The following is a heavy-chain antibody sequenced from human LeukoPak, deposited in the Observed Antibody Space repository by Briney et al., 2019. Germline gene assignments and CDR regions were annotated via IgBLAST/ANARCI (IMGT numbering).Heavy chain of an antibody. Sequence: PGGSLRLSCAASGFTFSSYAMSWVRQAPGKGLEWVSAISGSGGSTYYADSVKGRFTISRDNSKDTLYLQMNSLRAEDTAVYYCAKDFISYSSVSFFDYWGQGTLVTVSS. V-gene: IGHV3-23*01. CDR3: AKDFISYSSVSFFDY. D-gene: IGHD6-19*01. J-gene: IGHJ4*02. CDR2: ISGSGGST. CDR1: GFTFSSYA.